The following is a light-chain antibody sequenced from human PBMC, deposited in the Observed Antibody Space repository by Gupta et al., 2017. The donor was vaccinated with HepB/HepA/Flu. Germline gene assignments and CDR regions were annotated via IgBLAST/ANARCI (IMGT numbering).Light chain of an antibody. CDR1: SSNIGNNF. CDR2: ENN. CDR3: GTWDSSLTAAV. V-gene: IGLV1-51*02. Sequence: QPVLTQPPSVSAAPRQKVTISCSGSSSNIGNNFVSWYQQLPGTAPKLLIYENNKRPSGIPDRFSGSKSGTSATLAITGLQTGDEADYYCGTWDSSLTAAVFGGRTKLTVL. J-gene: IGLJ2*01.